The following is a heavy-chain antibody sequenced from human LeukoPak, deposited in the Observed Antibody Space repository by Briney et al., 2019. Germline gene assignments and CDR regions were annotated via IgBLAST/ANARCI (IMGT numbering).Heavy chain of an antibody. Sequence: GGSLRLSCAASGFTFSSYWMHWVRQAPGKGLMWVSRIKSDGSETSYADSVKGRFTISRDNAKNSLYLQMNSLRAEDTAVYYCARDPPLDFWSGQDYWGQGTLVTVSS. V-gene: IGHV3-74*01. J-gene: IGHJ4*02. D-gene: IGHD3-3*01. CDR2: IKSDGSET. CDR3: ARDPPLDFWSGQDY. CDR1: GFTFSSYW.